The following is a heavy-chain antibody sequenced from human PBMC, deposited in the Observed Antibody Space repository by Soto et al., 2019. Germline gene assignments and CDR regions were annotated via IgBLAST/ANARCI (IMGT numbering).Heavy chain of an antibody. CDR1: GYTFSGYS. J-gene: IGHJ6*02. D-gene: IGHD3-22*01. CDR3: ARDRMQIVVVINRYYYYGMDV. Sequence: RASVKVSCKASGYTFSGYSISWVRQAPGQGLEWMGWINPNSGGTNYAQKFQGRVTMTRDTSISTAYMELSRLRSDDTAVYYCARDRMQIVVVINRYYYYGMDVWGQGTTGTVSS. V-gene: IGHV1-2*02. CDR2: INPNSGGT.